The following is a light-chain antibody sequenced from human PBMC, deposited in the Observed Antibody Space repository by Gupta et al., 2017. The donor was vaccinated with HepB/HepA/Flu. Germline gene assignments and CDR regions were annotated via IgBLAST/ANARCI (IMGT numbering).Light chain of an antibody. V-gene: IGLV2-14*01. CDR2: DVR. Sequence: QSALTQPASVSGSPGQSITISCTGTSSDVGGYNYVSWYQQHPGTAPKLMIYDVRNRPSGVSNRFSGSKSGNTASLTISGLQAEDEADYYCSSYTSSSTRVFGTGTKVTVL. CDR3: SSYTSSSTRV. CDR1: SSDVGGYNY. J-gene: IGLJ1*01.